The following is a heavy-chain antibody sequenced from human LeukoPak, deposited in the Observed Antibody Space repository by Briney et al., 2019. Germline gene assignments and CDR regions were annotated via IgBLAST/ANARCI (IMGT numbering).Heavy chain of an antibody. V-gene: IGHV4-4*07. CDR1: GGSISSYY. Sequence: PSETLSLTCTVSGGSISSYYWSWIRQPAGKGLEWIGRIYTSGSTNYNPPLKSRVTISVDKSKNQFSLKLSSVTAADTAVYYCVGAVAGRDAFDIWGQGTMVTVSS. J-gene: IGHJ3*02. CDR2: IYTSGST. D-gene: IGHD6-19*01. CDR3: VGAVAGRDAFDI.